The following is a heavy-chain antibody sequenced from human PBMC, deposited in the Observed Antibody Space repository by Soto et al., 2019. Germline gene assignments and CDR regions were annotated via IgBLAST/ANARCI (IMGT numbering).Heavy chain of an antibody. CDR2: IYWDDDK. J-gene: IGHJ4*02. Sequence: QITLKESGPPRVKPTQTLTLTCTFSGFSLTARPVGLGWIRQPPGKALEHLALIYWDDDKRYNPSLKTRLTITNDASNNQVVLTMTNMDPGDTATYYCAPRADLNDNWNGGYFDFWGQGALFTVSS. V-gene: IGHV2-5*02. CDR3: APRADLNDNWNGGYFDF. CDR1: GFSLTARPVG. D-gene: IGHD1-1*01.